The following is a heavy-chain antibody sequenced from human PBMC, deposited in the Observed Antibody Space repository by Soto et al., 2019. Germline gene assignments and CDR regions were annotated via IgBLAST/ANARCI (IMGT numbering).Heavy chain of an antibody. CDR3: ARVGDYYYYGMDV. Sequence: SETLSLTCTVSGGSISSYYWSWIRQPPGKGLEWIGYIYYSGSTNYNPSLKSRVTISVDTSKNQFSLKLSSVTAADTAVYYCARVGDYYYYGMDVWGQGTTVTVSS. V-gene: IGHV4-59*01. D-gene: IGHD2-15*01. CDR2: IYYSGST. CDR1: GGSISSYY. J-gene: IGHJ6*02.